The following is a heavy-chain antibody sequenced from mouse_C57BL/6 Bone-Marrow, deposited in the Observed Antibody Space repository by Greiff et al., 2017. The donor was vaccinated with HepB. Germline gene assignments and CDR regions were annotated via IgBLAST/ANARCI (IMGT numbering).Heavy chain of an antibody. D-gene: IGHD1-1*01. Sequence: DVQLQESGPGLVKPSQSLSLTCSVTGYSITSGYYWNWIRQFPGNKLERMGYISYDGSNNYNPSLKNRISITRDTSKNQFFLKLNSVTTEDTATYYCARRIYYYGSFAYWGQGTTLTVSS. CDR3: ARRIYYYGSFAY. V-gene: IGHV3-6*01. CDR2: ISYDGSN. J-gene: IGHJ2*01. CDR1: GYSITSGYY.